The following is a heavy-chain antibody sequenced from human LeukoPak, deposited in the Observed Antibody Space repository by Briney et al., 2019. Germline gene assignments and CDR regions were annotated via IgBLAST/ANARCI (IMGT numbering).Heavy chain of an antibody. CDR2: ISYDGSNK. CDR3: ARGSTYFVY. V-gene: IGHV3-30*03. D-gene: IGHD1-26*01. Sequence: GGSLRLSCAASGFTFSNYGMHWVRQAPGKGLEWVALISYDGSNKYYADSVKGRFTISRDNSKNTLYLQMISLRAEDTAVYYCARGSTYFVYWGQGTLVTVSS. J-gene: IGHJ4*02. CDR1: GFTFSNYG.